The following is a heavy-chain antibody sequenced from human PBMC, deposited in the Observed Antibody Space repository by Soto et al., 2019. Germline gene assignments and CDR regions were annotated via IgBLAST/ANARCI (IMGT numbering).Heavy chain of an antibody. Sequence: QVQLVQSGGEVKNPGASVKVSCNTSGYTFTTYGISCVRQAPGQGLEWVGWISASSGKTHYAQKFQGKVTMTTDTSTNTAYLERRRLRSDYTAVYYCARDPYLGDHQYWGQGTLVTVSS. V-gene: IGHV1-18*01. CDR1: GYTFTTYG. CDR3: ARDPYLGDHQY. J-gene: IGHJ4*02. D-gene: IGHD3-16*01. CDR2: ISASSGKT.